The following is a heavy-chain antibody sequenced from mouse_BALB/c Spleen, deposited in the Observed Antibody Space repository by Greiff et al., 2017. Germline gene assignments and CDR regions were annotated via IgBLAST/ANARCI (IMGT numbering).Heavy chain of an antibody. V-gene: IGHV5-12-2*01. Sequence: EVMLVESGGGLVQPGGSLKLSCAASGFTFSSYTMSWVRQTPEKRLEWVAYISNGGGSTYYPDTVKGRFTISRDNAKNTLYLQMSSLKSEDTAMYYCARHDGYPWFAYWGQGTLVTVSA. J-gene: IGHJ3*01. CDR1: GFTFSSYT. CDR2: ISNGGGST. D-gene: IGHD2-3*01. CDR3: ARHDGYPWFAY.